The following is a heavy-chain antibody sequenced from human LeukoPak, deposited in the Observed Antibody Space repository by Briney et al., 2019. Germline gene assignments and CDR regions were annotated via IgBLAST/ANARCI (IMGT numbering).Heavy chain of an antibody. J-gene: IGHJ4*02. Sequence: SGTLSLPCTVSGGSMIGYYWSWFRQPPGKALEGIGYIHTRGTTKYKPSLKSRVTISEDMSNNQFSLKLSSVTAADTAVFYCARLRGPWYVDYWGQGTLVSVSS. CDR2: IHTRGTT. V-gene: IGHV4-4*09. CDR1: GGSMIGYY. D-gene: IGHD4-17*01. CDR3: ARLRGPWYVDY.